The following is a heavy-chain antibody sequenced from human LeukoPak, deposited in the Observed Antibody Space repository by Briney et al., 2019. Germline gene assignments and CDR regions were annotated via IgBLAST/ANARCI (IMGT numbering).Heavy chain of an antibody. D-gene: IGHD3-22*01. CDR1: GFTFDDYT. CDR2: ISWDGGST. Sequence: GGSLRLSCAASGFTFDDYTMHWVRQAPGKGLEWVSLISWDGGSTYYADSVKGRFTISRDNSKNSLYLQMNSLRAEDTAVYYCATPLDYYDRSDSHQGGDWGQGTLVTVSS. CDR3: ATPLDYYDRSDSHQGGD. V-gene: IGHV3-43*01. J-gene: IGHJ4*02.